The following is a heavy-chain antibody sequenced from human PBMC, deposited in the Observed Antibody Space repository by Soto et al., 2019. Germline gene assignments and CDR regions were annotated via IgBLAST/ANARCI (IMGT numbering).Heavy chain of an antibody. D-gene: IGHD2-21*02. CDR1: GGSISSYY. Sequence: SETLSLTCTVSGGSISSYYWSWIRQPPGKGLEWIGYIYYSGSTNYNPSLKSRVTISVDTSKNQFSLKLSSVTAADTAVYYCARDRGDYAIDYWGQGTLVTVSS. CDR2: IYYSGST. V-gene: IGHV4-59*01. J-gene: IGHJ4*02. CDR3: ARDRGDYAIDY.